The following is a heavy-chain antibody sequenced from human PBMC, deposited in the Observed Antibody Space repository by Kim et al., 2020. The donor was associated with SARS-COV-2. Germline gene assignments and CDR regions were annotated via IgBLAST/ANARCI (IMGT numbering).Heavy chain of an antibody. D-gene: IGHD3-10*01. CDR3: ARELWFGETTYYYYYGMDV. V-gene: IGHV3-66*01. CDR1: GFTVSSNY. J-gene: IGHJ6*02. Sequence: GGSLRLSCAASGFTVSSNYMSWVRQAPGKGLEWVSVIYSGGSTYYADSVKGRFTISRDNSKNTLYLQMNSLRAEDTAVYYCARELWFGETTYYYYYGMDVWGQGTTVTVSS. CDR2: IYSGGST.